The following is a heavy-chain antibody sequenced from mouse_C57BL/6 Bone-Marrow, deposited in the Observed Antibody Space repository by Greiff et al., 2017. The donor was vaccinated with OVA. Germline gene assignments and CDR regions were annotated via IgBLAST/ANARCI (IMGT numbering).Heavy chain of an antibody. CDR1: GYAFSSSW. J-gene: IGHJ2*01. D-gene: IGHD1-1*01. CDR3: ARGDTGYYFDY. Sequence: VQLQESGPELVKPGASVKISCKASGYAFSSSWMNWVKQRPGKGLEWIGRIYPGDGDTNYNGKFKGKATLTADKSSSTAYMQLSSLTSEDSAVYFCARGDTGYYFDYWGQGTTLTVSS. V-gene: IGHV1-82*01. CDR2: IYPGDGDT.